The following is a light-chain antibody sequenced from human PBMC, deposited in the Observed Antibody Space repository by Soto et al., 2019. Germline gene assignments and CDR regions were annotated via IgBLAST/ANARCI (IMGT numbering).Light chain of an antibody. CDR1: SSNIGGNT. V-gene: IGLV1-44*01. Sequence: QSVLTQPPSASGTPGPRVTISCSGSSSNIGGNTVNWYQQLPETAPKLIIHSNNHRPSGVLDRFSGSKSGTSASLPISGLQSEDEADYYCAAWDDSLNGHVVFGGGTKLTVL. J-gene: IGLJ2*01. CDR3: AAWDDSLNGHVV. CDR2: SNN.